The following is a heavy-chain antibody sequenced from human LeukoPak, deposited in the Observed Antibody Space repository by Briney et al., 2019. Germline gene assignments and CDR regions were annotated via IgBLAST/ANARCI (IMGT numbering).Heavy chain of an antibody. D-gene: IGHD5-18*01. Sequence: ASPLGCSCAASGFTFSSYAMHWVRQAPGKGLEGGAVISYDGSNKYYADSVKGRFTISRDNSKNTLYLQMNSLRAEDTAVYYCAREARGYSYGDFDYWGQGTLVTVSS. V-gene: IGHV3-30-3*01. CDR1: GFTFSSYA. CDR3: AREARGYSYGDFDY. J-gene: IGHJ4*02. CDR2: ISYDGSNK.